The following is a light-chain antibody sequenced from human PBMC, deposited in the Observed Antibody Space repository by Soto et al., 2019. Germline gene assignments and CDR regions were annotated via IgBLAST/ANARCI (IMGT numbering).Light chain of an antibody. CDR3: MQALQTPYT. CDR2: LGS. V-gene: IGKV2-28*01. J-gene: IGKJ2*01. Sequence: DIVMTQSPLSLPVTPGEPASISCRSSQSLLHSNGYNYLDWYLQKPGQSPQLLIYLGSNRASGVPDRFIGSGSGTDFTLKISRVEAEDVWVYYCMQALQTPYTFGQGTKLEIK. CDR1: QSLLHSNGYNY.